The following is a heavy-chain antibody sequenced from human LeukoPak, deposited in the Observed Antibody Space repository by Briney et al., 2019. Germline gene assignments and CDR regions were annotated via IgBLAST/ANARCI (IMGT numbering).Heavy chain of an antibody. D-gene: IGHD4-17*01. V-gene: IGHV4-59*08. CDR2: IYDSGST. CDR1: GGSISSYY. J-gene: IGHJ2*01. CDR3: ARRTMTTTFADWYFDL. Sequence: SETLSLTCTVSGGSISSYYWSWFRQPPGKGLECIGYIYDSGSTNYNPSLKSRVFISADTSKNQVSLKLRSVTAADTAVYYCARRTMTTTFADWYFDLWGRGTLVTVSS.